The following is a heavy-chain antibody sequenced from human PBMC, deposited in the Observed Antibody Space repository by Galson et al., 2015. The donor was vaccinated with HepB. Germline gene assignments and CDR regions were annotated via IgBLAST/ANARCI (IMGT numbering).Heavy chain of an antibody. Sequence: SLRLSCAASGFTFSSYWMHWVRQAPGKGLVWVSRINSDGSSTSYADSVKGRFTISRDNAKNTLYLQMNSLRAEDTAVYYCARVSRLYSSPGMTFDIWGQGTMVTVSS. J-gene: IGHJ3*02. V-gene: IGHV3-74*01. CDR2: INSDGSST. CDR1: GFTFSSYW. D-gene: IGHD6-13*01. CDR3: ARVSRLYSSPGMTFDI.